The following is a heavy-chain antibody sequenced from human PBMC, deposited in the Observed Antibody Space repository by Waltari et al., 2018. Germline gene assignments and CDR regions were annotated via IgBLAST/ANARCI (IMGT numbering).Heavy chain of an antibody. Sequence: QVQLQESGPGLVKPSETLSLTCAVAGYSISSGYYWGWIRQPPGKGLEWSGSIYHSGGTYHNPSLKRRFTIAVDTSKSQVSLKLSSGTAADTAAYYCAREKVRGIVRARGAVDIWGQGTMVTVSS. V-gene: IGHV4-38-2*02. CDR1: GYSISSGYY. CDR3: AREKVRGIVRARGAVDI. J-gene: IGHJ3*02. CDR2: IYHSGGT. D-gene: IGHD1-26*01.